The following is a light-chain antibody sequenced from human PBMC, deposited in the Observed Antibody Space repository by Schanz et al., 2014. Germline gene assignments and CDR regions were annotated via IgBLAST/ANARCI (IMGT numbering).Light chain of an antibody. Sequence: EIVLTQSPGTLSLSPGERATLSCRASQIISSNYLAWYQQKPGQAPRLLIYGASSRATGIPDRFSGSGSGTDFTLTISRLEPEDSAVYYCQLPATFGQGTKVEIK. CDR2: GAS. CDR1: QIISSNY. V-gene: IGKV3-20*01. CDR3: QLPAT. J-gene: IGKJ1*01.